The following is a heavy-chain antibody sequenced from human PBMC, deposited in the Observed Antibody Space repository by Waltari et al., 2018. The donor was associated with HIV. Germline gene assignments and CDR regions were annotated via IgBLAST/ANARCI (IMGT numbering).Heavy chain of an antibody. Sequence: QVQLQESGPGLVKPSQTLSLTCTVSGGSISNGSYYWNWIRQPAGKGLEWIGRIYSSGNTNYTPSLKSRVTISVDTAKNQFSLKLSSGTAADTAVYYCARGRFEGYILYYYYGMDVWGQGTTVSVSS. CDR2: IYSSGNT. CDR1: GGSISNGSYY. CDR3: ARGRFEGYILYYYYGMDV. D-gene: IGHD5-12*01. V-gene: IGHV4-61*02. J-gene: IGHJ6*02.